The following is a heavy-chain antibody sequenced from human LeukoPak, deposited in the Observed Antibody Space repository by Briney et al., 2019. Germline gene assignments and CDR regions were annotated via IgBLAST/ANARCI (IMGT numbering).Heavy chain of an antibody. Sequence: GGSLRLSCAASGFTFSSYGMHWVRQAPGKGLEWVAFIRYDGRNKYYADSVKGRFTISRDNAKNSLYLQMNSLRAEDTAVYYCARDGAAVATDFDYWGQGTLVTVSS. V-gene: IGHV3-30*02. D-gene: IGHD6-13*01. CDR3: ARDGAAVATDFDY. J-gene: IGHJ4*02. CDR1: GFTFSSYG. CDR2: IRYDGRNK.